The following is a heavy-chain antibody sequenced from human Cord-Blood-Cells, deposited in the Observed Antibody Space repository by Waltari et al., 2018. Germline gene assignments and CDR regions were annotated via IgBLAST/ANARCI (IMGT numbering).Heavy chain of an antibody. CDR1: GGSISSSSYY. CDR2: IYYSGST. CDR3: ARQTYYDFWSGYAGYYYYMDV. D-gene: IGHD3-3*01. Sequence: QLQLQESGPGLVKPSETLSLTCTVSGGSISSSSYYWGWIRQPPGKGLEWIGSIYYSGSTYYNPSLKSRVTISVDTSKNQFSLKLSSVTAADTAVYYCARQTYYDFWSGYAGYYYYMDVWGKGTTVTVSS. V-gene: IGHV4-39*01. J-gene: IGHJ6*03.